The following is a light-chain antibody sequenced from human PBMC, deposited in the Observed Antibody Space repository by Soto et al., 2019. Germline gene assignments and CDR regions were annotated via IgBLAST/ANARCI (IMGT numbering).Light chain of an antibody. CDR1: QSVASSY. V-gene: IGKV3-20*01. Sequence: EIVLTQSPGTLSLSPGERATLSCRASQSVASSYLAWYQQKPGQAPRLLIYAASSRATGIPDRFSGSGSGTDFTLTISRLAPAEFAVYYCPQYGTSPWTFGQGTKVEIK. CDR2: AAS. J-gene: IGKJ1*01. CDR3: PQYGTSPWT.